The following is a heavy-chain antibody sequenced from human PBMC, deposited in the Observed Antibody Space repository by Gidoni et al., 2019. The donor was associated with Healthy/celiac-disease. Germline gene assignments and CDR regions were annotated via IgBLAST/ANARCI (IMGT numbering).Heavy chain of an antibody. V-gene: IGHV3-20*01. Sequence: EVQLVESGGGVVRPGGSLRLSCAASGFTFDDYGMSWVRQAPGKGLEWVSGINWNGGSTGYADSVKGRFTISRDNAKNSLYLQMNSLRAEDTALYHCARVSTYYDRRLGGMEYNWFDPWGQGTLVTVSS. CDR1: GFTFDDYG. D-gene: IGHD3-9*01. CDR3: ARVSTYYDRRLGGMEYNWFDP. CDR2: INWNGGST. J-gene: IGHJ5*02.